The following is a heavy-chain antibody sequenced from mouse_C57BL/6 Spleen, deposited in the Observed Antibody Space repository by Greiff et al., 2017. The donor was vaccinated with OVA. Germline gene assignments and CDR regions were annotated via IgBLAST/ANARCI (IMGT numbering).Heavy chain of an antibody. V-gene: IGHV14-2*01. CDR2: IDPEDGGT. J-gene: IGHJ4*01. D-gene: IGHD1-1*01. CDR3: ASYCGSSVYDMDY. Sequence: VQLQQSGAELVKPGASVKLSCTASGFTITDYYMHWVKQRPERGLEWIGRIDPEDGGTKYTPKFQGKATITADTSSNTAYLPLSSLTSEDSAVYYCASYCGSSVYDMDYWGQGTTVTVSS. CDR1: GFTITDYY.